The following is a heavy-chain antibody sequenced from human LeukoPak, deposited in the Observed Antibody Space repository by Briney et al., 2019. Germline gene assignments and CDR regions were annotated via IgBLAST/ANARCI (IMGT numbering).Heavy chain of an antibody. Sequence: PGRSLRLSCAASGFTFSSYGMHWVRQAPGKGLEWVAVISYDGSNKYYADSVKGRFTISRDNSKNTLYLQMNSLRAEDTAVYYCARDKNQYYYDSSGLFDYWGRGTLVTVSS. CDR1: GFTFSSYG. J-gene: IGHJ4*02. CDR3: ARDKNQYYYDSSGLFDY. D-gene: IGHD3-22*01. V-gene: IGHV3-30*03. CDR2: ISYDGSNK.